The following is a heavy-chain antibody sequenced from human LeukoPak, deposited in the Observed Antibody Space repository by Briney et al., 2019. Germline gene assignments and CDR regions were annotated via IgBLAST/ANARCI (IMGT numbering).Heavy chain of an antibody. D-gene: IGHD6-13*01. CDR3: ARTTEAHSWQTRYYSYYMDV. CDR2: IFYTGST. CDR1: SGSISTSNYY. J-gene: IGHJ6*03. Sequence: SETLSLTCTVSSGSISTSNYYWGWVRQPPGKALEWIGNIFYTGSTYYSPSLKSRVTISLDTSKNQFSLKLSSVTAADTAVYYCARTTEAHSWQTRYYSYYMDVWGKGTTVTVSS. V-gene: IGHV4-39*07.